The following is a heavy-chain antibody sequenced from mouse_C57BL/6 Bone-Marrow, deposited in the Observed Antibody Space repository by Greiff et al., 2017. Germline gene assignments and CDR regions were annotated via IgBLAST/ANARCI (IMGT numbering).Heavy chain of an antibody. V-gene: IGHV1-59*01. CDR3: ARWYYYGSSGVAY. CDR2: IDPSDSYT. J-gene: IGHJ3*01. D-gene: IGHD1-1*01. Sequence: QVQLQQPGAELVRPGTSVKLSCKASGYTFTSYWMHWVKQRPGQGLEWIGVIDPSDSYTNYNQKFKGKATLTVDTSSSTAYMQLSSLTSEDSSVYYCARWYYYGSSGVAYWGQGNGVTVSA. CDR1: GYTFTSYW.